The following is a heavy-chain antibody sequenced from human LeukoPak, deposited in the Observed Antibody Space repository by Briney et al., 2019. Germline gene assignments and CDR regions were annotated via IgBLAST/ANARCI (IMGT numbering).Heavy chain of an antibody. CDR2: IYYSGST. Sequence: SETLSLTCTVSGGSISSGGYYWSWLRQHPGKGLEWIGYIYYSGSTYYNPSLKSRVTISVDTSKNQFSLKLSSVTAADTAVYYCARVRARYNLDYWGQGTLVTVSS. V-gene: IGHV4-31*03. D-gene: IGHD1-1*01. J-gene: IGHJ4*02. CDR3: ARVRARYNLDY. CDR1: GGSISSGGYY.